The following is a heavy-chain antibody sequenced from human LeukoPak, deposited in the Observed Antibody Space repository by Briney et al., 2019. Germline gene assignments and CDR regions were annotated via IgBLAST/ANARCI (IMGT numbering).Heavy chain of an antibody. CDR2: IYSNENT. D-gene: IGHD3-16*01. Sequence: GGSPRLSCAASGFTLSNNYMSGVPEAPGKGLEWGSLIYSNENTYYADRVKGRFTICRDNSKNTLYLQMNSLRAEDTAVYYCARDGVLGGLFVWDYWGQGTLVTVSS. J-gene: IGHJ4*02. CDR3: ARDGVLGGLFVWDY. CDR1: GFTLSNNY. V-gene: IGHV3-53*01.